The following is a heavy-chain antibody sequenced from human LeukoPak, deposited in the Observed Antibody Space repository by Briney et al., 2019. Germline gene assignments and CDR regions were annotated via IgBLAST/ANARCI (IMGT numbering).Heavy chain of an antibody. D-gene: IGHD6-19*01. J-gene: IGHJ3*02. Sequence: GGSLRLSCAASGFTVSTNYMSWVRQAPGKGLEWVSVIYSGGSTYYADSVKGRLTISRDNSKNTLYLQMNSLRAEDTAVYYCARPSAGLAWAFDIWGQGTMVTVSS. CDR2: IYSGGST. CDR1: GFTVSTNY. V-gene: IGHV3-53*01. CDR3: ARPSAGLAWAFDI.